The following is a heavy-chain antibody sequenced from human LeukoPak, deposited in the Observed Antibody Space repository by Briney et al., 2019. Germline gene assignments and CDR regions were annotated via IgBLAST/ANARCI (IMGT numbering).Heavy chain of an antibody. CDR3: ARDGPYGGNEFDY. CDR1: GFTFSAYS. V-gene: IGHV3-48*02. D-gene: IGHD4-23*01. J-gene: IGHJ4*02. Sequence: PGGSLRLSCAVSGFTFSAYSMGRVRQAPGKGLEWVSYISSINYYADSVRGRFTVSRDDAKSSLHLQMNSLRDEDTAVYFCARDGPYGGNEFDYWGQGTLVTVSS. CDR2: ISSIN.